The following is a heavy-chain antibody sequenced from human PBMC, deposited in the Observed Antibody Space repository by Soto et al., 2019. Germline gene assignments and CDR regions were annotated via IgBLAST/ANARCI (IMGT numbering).Heavy chain of an antibody. J-gene: IGHJ4*02. Sequence: DVQLLESGGGLVQPEGSLRLSCAASGFTFSSYAMGWVRQGPGKGLEWVAVVSIGGSTHYADCVRGRFTISRDNSKNTLSLQMNSLTAEDTAVYFCEKRRGAGGHFDYWDQGALVTVSS. D-gene: IGHD2-15*01. CDR2: VSIGGST. V-gene: IGHV3-23*01. CDR3: EKRRGAGGHFDY. CDR1: GFTFSSYA.